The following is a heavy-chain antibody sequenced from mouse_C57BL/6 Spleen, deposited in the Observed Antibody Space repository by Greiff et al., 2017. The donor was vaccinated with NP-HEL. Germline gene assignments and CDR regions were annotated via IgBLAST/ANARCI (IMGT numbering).Heavy chain of an antibody. D-gene: IGHD1-1*01. J-gene: IGHJ2*01. CDR2: IDPENGDT. Sequence: EVMLVESGAELVRPGASVKLSCTASGFNIKDDYMHWVKQRPEQGLEWIGWIDPENGDTEYASKFQGKATITADTSSNTAYLQLSSLTSEDTAVYYCTLYYGSRERFFYYFDYWGQGTTLTVSS. CDR1: GFNIKDDY. V-gene: IGHV14-4*01. CDR3: TLYYGSRERFFYYFDY.